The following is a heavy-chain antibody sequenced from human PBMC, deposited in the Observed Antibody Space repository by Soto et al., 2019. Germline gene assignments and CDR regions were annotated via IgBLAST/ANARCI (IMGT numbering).Heavy chain of an antibody. J-gene: IGHJ4*01. V-gene: IGHV4-59*08. Sequence: QVQLQESGPGLVKPSETLSLTCTVSGGSINNYYWSWIRQPPGKGLEWIGYIYYTGSTTYNPSLKSRVPMSLDTSTNQFSLKLDSVTAADTAVYYCARHSWELRKTFDYWGQGTLVTVSS. CDR1: GGSINNYY. D-gene: IGHD7-27*01. CDR3: ARHSWELRKTFDY. CDR2: IYYTGST.